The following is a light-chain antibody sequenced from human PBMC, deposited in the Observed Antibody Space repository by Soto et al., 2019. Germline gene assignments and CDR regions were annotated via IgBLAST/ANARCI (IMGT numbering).Light chain of an antibody. V-gene: IGKV3-15*01. CDR1: QSVSGN. J-gene: IGKJ1*01. Sequence: EIVMTQSPATLSVSPGERATLSCRASQSVSGNLAWYQQKPGQAPSLLIYGASTRATGIPARFSGSGSGTEFTLTISSLQSEDFAVYYCQQYNNWPTWTFGQGTKVDIK. CDR2: GAS. CDR3: QQYNNWPTWT.